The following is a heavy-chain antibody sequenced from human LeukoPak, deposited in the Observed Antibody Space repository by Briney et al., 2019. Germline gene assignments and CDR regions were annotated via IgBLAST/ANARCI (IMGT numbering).Heavy chain of an antibody. V-gene: IGHV1-69*05. CDR1: GGTFSSYA. J-gene: IGHJ4*02. Sequence: SVKVSCKASGGTFSSYAISWVRQAPGQGLEWMGGIIPIFGTANYAQKFQGRVTITTDESTSTAYMELSSLRSEDTAVYYCARGYYDFWSGYFLDYWGQGTLVTVSS. D-gene: IGHD3-3*01. CDR2: IIPIFGTA. CDR3: ARGYYDFWSGYFLDY.